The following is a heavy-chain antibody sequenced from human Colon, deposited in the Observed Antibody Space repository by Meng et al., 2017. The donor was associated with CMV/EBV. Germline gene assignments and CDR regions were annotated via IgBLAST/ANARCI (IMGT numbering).Heavy chain of an antibody. V-gene: IGHV1-69*13. Sequence: SVKVSCKASGGTFSSYTISWIRQAPGQGLEWMRGILPGLGTTNFAQKFKGRVTLTVDESTSTVYMELSSLRSDDTAVYYCAKEGGVRALTWFDPWGQGTQVTVSS. CDR1: GGTFSSYT. J-gene: IGHJ5*02. D-gene: IGHD3-10*01. CDR3: AKEGGVRALTWFDP. CDR2: ILPGLGTT.